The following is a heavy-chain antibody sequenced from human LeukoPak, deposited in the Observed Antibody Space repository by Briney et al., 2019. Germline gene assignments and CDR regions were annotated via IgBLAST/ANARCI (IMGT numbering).Heavy chain of an antibody. V-gene: IGHV1-2*02. CDR3: ARISSSNWYNERGAFDV. CDR2: INPKSGGT. CDR1: GYTFTGYY. D-gene: IGHD6-13*01. J-gene: IGHJ3*01. Sequence: EASVKVSCKASGYTFTGYYMYWVRQAPGQGLEWMGWINPKSGGTNYAQKFQGRVTMTRDTSISTAYMELSRLRSDDTAVYYCARISSSNWYNERGAFDVWGQGTMVTVSS.